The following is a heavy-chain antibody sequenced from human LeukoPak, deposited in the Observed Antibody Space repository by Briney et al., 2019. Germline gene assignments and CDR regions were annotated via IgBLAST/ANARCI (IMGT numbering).Heavy chain of an antibody. D-gene: IGHD4-17*01. CDR1: GFTFSSYW. J-gene: IGHJ5*02. Sequence: GGSLRLSCAASGFTFSSYWMSWVRQAPGKGLEWVAIIKQDGSEKYYVDSVKGRFTISRDNAKNSLYLQMNSLRAEDTAVYYCARALYGDYFRYDPWGQGTLVTVSS. CDR2: IKQDGSEK. CDR3: ARALYGDYFRYDP. V-gene: IGHV3-7*01.